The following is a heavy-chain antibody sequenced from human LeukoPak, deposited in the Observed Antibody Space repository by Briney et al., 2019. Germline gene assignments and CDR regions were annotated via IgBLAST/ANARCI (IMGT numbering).Heavy chain of an antibody. CDR3: ARLDYYDSSGYEVGAFDI. J-gene: IGHJ3*02. CDR2: IYPGDSDT. D-gene: IGHD3-22*01. CDR1: GYNFTTYC. Sequence: GDSLKISCKGSGYNFTTYCIGWVRQMPGKGLEWMGTIYPGDSDTRYRPSLQGHVTISADKSISTAYLQWSSLKASDTAMYYCARLDYYDSSGYEVGAFDIWGQGTMVTVSS. V-gene: IGHV5-51*01.